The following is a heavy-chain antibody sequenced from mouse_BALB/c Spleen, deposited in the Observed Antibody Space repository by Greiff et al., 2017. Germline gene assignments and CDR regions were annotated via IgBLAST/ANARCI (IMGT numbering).Heavy chain of an antibody. J-gene: IGHJ4*01. V-gene: IGHV14-4*02. CDR2: IDPENGDT. CDR3: KAPITTVVATDY. CDR1: GFNIKDYY. D-gene: IGHD1-1*01. Sequence: EVQLQQSGAELVRSGASVKLSCTASGFNIKDYYMHWVKQRPEQGLEWIGWIDPENGDTEYAPKFQGKATMTADTSSNTAYLQLSSLTSEDTAVYYCKAPITTVVATDYWGQGTSVTVSS.